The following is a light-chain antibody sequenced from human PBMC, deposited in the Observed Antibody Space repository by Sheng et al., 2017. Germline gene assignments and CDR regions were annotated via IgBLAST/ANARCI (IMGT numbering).Light chain of an antibody. CDR1: RLGNKY. V-gene: IGLV3-1*01. CDR2: QDN. CDR3: QTWDSGNVA. J-gene: IGLJ2*01. Sequence: SYELTQPPSVSVSPGQTASITCSGDRLGNKYVSWYQQRPGQSPVLVIYQDNKRPSGIPERFSGSNSGNTATLTISGTQALDEADYYCQTWDSGNVAFGGGTEGDRP.